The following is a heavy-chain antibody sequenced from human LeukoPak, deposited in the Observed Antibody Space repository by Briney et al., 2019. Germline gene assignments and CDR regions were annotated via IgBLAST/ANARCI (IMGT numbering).Heavy chain of an antibody. D-gene: IGHD6-19*01. CDR2: VSGSGGNT. CDR1: GFTFSSYS. J-gene: IGHJ5*02. V-gene: IGHV3-23*01. Sequence: GGSLRLSCAASGFTFSSYSMTWVRLAPGKGLEWVSVVSGSGGNTVYADSVKGRFTISRDNSKNTLYLQMNSLRAEDTAVYYCAKPSVSGTGRSWFDAWGQGTLVTVSS. CDR3: AKPSVSGTGRSWFDA.